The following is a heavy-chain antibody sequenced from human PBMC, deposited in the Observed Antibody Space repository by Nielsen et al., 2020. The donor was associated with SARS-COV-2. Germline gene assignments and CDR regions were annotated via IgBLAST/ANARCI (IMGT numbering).Heavy chain of an antibody. V-gene: IGHV3-23*01. CDR1: GFTLSNYA. J-gene: IGHJ4*02. D-gene: IGHD6-13*01. Sequence: GGSLRLSCAASGFTLSNYAMNWVRQAPGKGLEWVSAISGSGGSTYYADSVKGRFTISRDNSKNTLYLQMNSLRAEDTAVYYCAKDSSSSWYKDYFDYWGQGTLVTVSS. CDR3: AKDSSSSWYKDYFDY. CDR2: ISGSGGST.